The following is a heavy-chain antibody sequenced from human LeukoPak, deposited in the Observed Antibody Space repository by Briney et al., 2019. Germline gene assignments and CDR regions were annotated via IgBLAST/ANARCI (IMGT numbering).Heavy chain of an antibody. V-gene: IGHV4-61*02. CDR1: GGSISSGSYY. D-gene: IGHD3-3*01. CDR2: IYTSGST. Sequence: PSETLSLTCTVSGGSISSGSYYWGWIRQPAGKGLEWIGRIYTSGSTNYNPSLKSRVTISVDTSKNQFSLKLSSVTAADTAVYYCARVSGYDFWSGYSPSDYYYMDVWGKGTTVTASS. CDR3: ARVSGYDFWSGYSPSDYYYMDV. J-gene: IGHJ6*03.